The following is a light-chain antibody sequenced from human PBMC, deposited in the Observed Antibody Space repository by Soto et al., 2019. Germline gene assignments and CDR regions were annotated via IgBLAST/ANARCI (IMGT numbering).Light chain of an antibody. CDR3: QQFNNWPLT. V-gene: IGKV3-15*01. CDR1: QSISTN. Sequence: EVLMTQSPATLSVSPGERVTLSCRASQSISTNLAWYQQRRGQAPRLLIYGASNRATGVPARFSGSGSGAEFTLTISSLQSEDFAVYYCQQFNNWPLTFGGGTKV. CDR2: GAS. J-gene: IGKJ4*01.